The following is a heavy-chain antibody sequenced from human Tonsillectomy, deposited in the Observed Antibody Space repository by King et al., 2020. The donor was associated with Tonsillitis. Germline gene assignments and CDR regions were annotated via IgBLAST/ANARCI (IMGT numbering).Heavy chain of an antibody. D-gene: IGHD4-17*01. Sequence: VQLQESGPGLVKPSQTLSLTCTVSGGSISSAGYYWSWIRQHPGKGLEWIGYISYRGNTYYNPSLKSRVTISLDTSKNQFSLRLSSVTAADTAVYYCASTAPPYYYYYMDVWGNGTTVTVSS. CDR1: GGSISSAGYY. V-gene: IGHV4-31*03. CDR3: ASTAPPYYYYYMDV. CDR2: ISYRGNT. J-gene: IGHJ6*03.